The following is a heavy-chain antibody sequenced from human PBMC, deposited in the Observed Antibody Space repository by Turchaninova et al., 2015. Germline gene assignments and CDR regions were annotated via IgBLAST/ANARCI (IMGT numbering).Heavy chain of an antibody. V-gene: IGHV3-48*01. CDR3: ARDIIGALWY. D-gene: IGHD1-26*01. Sequence: VGSWGDLVQPGGSLRLSCVGSGFIFSSFSMVWVRRTPGKGLEWISYISNRGTDIHYADSVRGRVTVSRDKAKNSLYLQMNSLRAEDTGVYYCARDIIGALWYWGQGTLVTVSS. CDR2: ISNRGTDI. CDR1: GFIFSSFS. J-gene: IGHJ4*02.